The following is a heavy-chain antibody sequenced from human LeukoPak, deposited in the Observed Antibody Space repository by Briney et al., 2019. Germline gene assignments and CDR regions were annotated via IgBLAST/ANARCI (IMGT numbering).Heavy chain of an antibody. CDR3: TRNTAYDILTGYYTNSHFDY. V-gene: IGHV3-48*03. CDR1: GFTFSSYE. J-gene: IGHJ4*02. D-gene: IGHD3-9*01. Sequence: PGGSLRLSCAASGFTFSSYEMNWVRQAPGKGLEWVAHISSSGDTIFYADSMKGRFTISRDNAKNSLYLQMNSLRAEDTAVYYCTRNTAYDILTGYYTNSHFDYWGQGTLVTVSS. CDR2: ISSSGDTI.